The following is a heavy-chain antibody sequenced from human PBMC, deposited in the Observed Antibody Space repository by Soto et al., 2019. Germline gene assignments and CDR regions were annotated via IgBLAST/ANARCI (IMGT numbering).Heavy chain of an antibody. Sequence: GGSLRLSCAASGFTFSSYWMHWVRQAPGKGLEWVSRIKSDGSEKYYVDSVKGRFTISRDNAKNSLYLQMNSLRAEDTAVHYCARDRVGSAAGTGHFDYWGQGTLVTVS. J-gene: IGHJ4*02. CDR2: IKSDGSEK. CDR3: ARDRVGSAAGTGHFDY. CDR1: GFTFSSYW. V-gene: IGHV3-7*01. D-gene: IGHD6-13*01.